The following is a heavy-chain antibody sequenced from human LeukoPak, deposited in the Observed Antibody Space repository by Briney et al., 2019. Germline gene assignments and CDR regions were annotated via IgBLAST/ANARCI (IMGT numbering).Heavy chain of an antibody. J-gene: IGHJ6*03. Sequence: GGSLRLSCAASGFTFSSYSMNWVRQAPGKGLEWVLSISSSSSYIYYADSVKGRFTISRDNAKNSLYLQMNSLRAEDTAVYYCARDQETYITMVRGVIMYYYYYMDVWGKGTTVTVSS. CDR2: ISSSSSYI. CDR3: ARDQETYITMVRGVIMYYYYYMDV. CDR1: GFTFSSYS. V-gene: IGHV3-21*01. D-gene: IGHD3-10*01.